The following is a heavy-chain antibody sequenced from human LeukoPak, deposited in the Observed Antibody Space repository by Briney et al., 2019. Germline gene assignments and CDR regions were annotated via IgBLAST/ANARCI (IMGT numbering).Heavy chain of an antibody. CDR1: GGSISSSSYY. V-gene: IGHV4-39*01. CDR3: ARHEVDSSGPLDY. J-gene: IGHJ4*02. D-gene: IGHD6-19*01. Sequence: PSETLSLTCTVSGGSISSSSYYWGWIRQPPGKGLEWIGSIYYSGSTYYNPSLKGRVTISVDTSKNQFSLKLSSVTAADTAVYYCARHEVDSSGPLDYWGQGTLVTVSS. CDR2: IYYSGST.